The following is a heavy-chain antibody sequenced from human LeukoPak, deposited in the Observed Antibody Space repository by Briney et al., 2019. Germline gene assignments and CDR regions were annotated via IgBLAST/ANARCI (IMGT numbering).Heavy chain of an antibody. CDR3: AAGWYSSSGPDYMDV. CDR2: IVVGSGNT. V-gene: IGHV1-58*01. D-gene: IGHD6-6*01. Sequence: GASVKASCKASGFTFTSSAVQWVRQARGQRLEWIGWIVVGSGNTNYAQKFQERVTITRDMSTSTAYMELSSLRSEDTAVYYCAAGWYSSSGPDYMDVWGKGTTVTVSS. CDR1: GFTFTSSA. J-gene: IGHJ6*03.